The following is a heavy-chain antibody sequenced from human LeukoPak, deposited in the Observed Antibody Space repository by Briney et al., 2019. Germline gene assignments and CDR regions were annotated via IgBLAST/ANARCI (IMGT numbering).Heavy chain of an antibody. CDR1: GGSISSSSYY. Sequence: SETLSLTCTVSGGSISSSSYYWGWIRQPPGKGLEWIGSIYYSGSTYYNPSLKSRVTISVDTSKNQFSLKLGSVTAADTAVYYCARRRGSSWPNWFDPWGQGTLVTVSS. D-gene: IGHD6-13*01. J-gene: IGHJ5*02. CDR3: ARRRGSSWPNWFDP. CDR2: IYYSGST. V-gene: IGHV4-39*01.